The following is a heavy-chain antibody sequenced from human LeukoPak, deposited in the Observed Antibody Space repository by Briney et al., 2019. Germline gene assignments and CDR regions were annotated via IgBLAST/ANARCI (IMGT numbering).Heavy chain of an antibody. CDR3: AKGVTGRSIAAYGMDV. V-gene: IGHV3-9*01. J-gene: IGHJ6*02. CDR2: ISWNSGSI. CDR1: GFTFDDYA. Sequence: PGGSLRLSCAASGFTFDDYAMHWVRQAPGKGLEWVTGISWNSGSIGYADSVKGRFTISRDNAKNSLYLQMNSLRAEDTALYYCAKGVTGRSIAAYGMDVWGQGTTVTVSS. D-gene: IGHD6-13*01.